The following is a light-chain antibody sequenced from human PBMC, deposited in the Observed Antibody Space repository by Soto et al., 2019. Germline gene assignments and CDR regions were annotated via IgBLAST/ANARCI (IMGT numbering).Light chain of an antibody. CDR1: QSVSIY. J-gene: IGKJ1*01. CDR2: GGS. V-gene: IGKV3-20*01. Sequence: EIVMTQSPGTLSVSPGERATLSCRAGQSVSIYLAWYQQKPGQAPRLLIYGGSSRATGIPVRFSGSGSETDFTLTITRLEPEDFAMYYCQQYSSSRTFGQGTKVDIK. CDR3: QQYSSSRT.